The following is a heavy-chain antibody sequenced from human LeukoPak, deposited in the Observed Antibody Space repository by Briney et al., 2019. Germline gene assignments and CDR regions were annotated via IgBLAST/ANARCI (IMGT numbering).Heavy chain of an antibody. J-gene: IGHJ4*02. Sequence: PGRSLRLSCAASGFTFSSYGMHWVRQAPGKGLEWVAVISYDGSNKYYADSVKGRFTISRGNSKNTLYLQMNSLRAEDTAVYYCAKGDSGYSYADIDYWGQGTLVTVSS. CDR1: GFTFSSYG. D-gene: IGHD5-18*01. CDR2: ISYDGSNK. CDR3: AKGDSGYSYADIDY. V-gene: IGHV3-30*18.